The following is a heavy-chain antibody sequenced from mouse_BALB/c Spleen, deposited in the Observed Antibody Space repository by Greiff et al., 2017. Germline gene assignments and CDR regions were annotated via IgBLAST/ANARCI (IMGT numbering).Heavy chain of an antibody. CDR2: ISSGGSYT. V-gene: IGHV5-9-4*01. Sequence: EVMLVESGGGLVKPGGSLKLSCAASGFTFSSYAMSWVRQSPEKRLEWVAEISSGGSYTYYPDTVTGRFTISRDNAKNTLYLEMSSLRSEDTAMYYCARDQGIATVVANYAMDYWGQGTSVTVSS. CDR3: ARDQGIATVVANYAMDY. J-gene: IGHJ4*01. CDR1: GFTFSSYA. D-gene: IGHD1-1*01.